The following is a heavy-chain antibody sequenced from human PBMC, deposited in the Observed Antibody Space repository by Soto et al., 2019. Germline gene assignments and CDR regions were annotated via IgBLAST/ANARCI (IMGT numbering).Heavy chain of an antibody. CDR2: IIPIFGTA. CDR1: GGTFSSYA. Sequence: GASVKVSCKASGGTFSSYAISWVRQAPGQGLEWMGGIIPIFGTANYAQKFQGRATITADESTSTAYMELSSLRSEDTAVYYCARRITGTTWGPYYYYGMDVWGQGTTVTVSS. D-gene: IGHD1-20*01. V-gene: IGHV1-69*13. CDR3: ARRITGTTWGPYYYYGMDV. J-gene: IGHJ6*02.